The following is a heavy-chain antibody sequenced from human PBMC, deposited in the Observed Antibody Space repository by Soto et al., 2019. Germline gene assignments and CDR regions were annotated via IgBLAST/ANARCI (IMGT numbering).Heavy chain of an antibody. CDR1: GGSISSGGYF. Sequence: QVQLQESGPGLVKPSQTLSLTCTVSGGSISSGGYFWSWIRQHPGKGLEWIGFIYYSGSTYYNPSIKSRVNISVDTSKNQFSLKLSSVTAADTAVYYCAREGAAPYYYYGMDVWGQGTTVTVSS. CDR2: IYYSGST. CDR3: AREGAAPYYYYGMDV. V-gene: IGHV4-31*03. D-gene: IGHD6-6*01. J-gene: IGHJ6*02.